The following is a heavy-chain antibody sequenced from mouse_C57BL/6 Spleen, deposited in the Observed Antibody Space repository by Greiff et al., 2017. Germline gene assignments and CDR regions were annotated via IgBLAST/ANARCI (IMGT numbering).Heavy chain of an antibody. Sequence: DVMLVESGGGLVKPGGSLKLSCAASGFTFSDYGMHWVRQAPEKGLEWVAYISSGSSTIYYADTVKGRFTISRDNAKNTLFLQMTSLRSEDTAMYYCATEYSNYVRSYYAMDYWGQGTSVTVSS. CDR1: GFTFSDYG. CDR2: ISSGSSTI. CDR3: ATEYSNYVRSYYAMDY. D-gene: IGHD2-5*01. V-gene: IGHV5-17*01. J-gene: IGHJ4*01.